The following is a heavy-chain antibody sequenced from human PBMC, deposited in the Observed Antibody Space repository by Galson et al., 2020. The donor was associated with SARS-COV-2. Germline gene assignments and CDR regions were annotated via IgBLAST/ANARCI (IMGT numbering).Heavy chain of an antibody. V-gene: IGHV3-30*04. CDR2: ISYDGSNK. J-gene: IGHJ4*02. CDR3: ARGQGLEWLGTTNYYFDY. D-gene: IGHD3-3*01. Sequence: GGSLRLSCAASGFTFSSYAMHWVRQAPGKGLEWVAVISYDGSNKYYADSVKGRFTISRDNSKNTLYLQMNSLRAEDTAVYYCARGQGLEWLGTTNYYFDYWGQGTLVTVSS. CDR1: GFTFSSYA.